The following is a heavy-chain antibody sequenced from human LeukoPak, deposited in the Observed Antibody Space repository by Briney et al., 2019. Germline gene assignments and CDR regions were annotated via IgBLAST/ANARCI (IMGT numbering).Heavy chain of an antibody. CDR3: ARADPGMGEFDY. CDR1: GGTFSSYA. CDR2: IIPNLGIA. D-gene: IGHD3-16*01. Sequence: SVKVSCKASGGTFSSYAISWVRQAPGQALEWMGRIIPNLGIANYAQKFQGRVTITADKSTSTAYMELSSLRSEDTAVYYCARADPGMGEFDYWGQGTLVTVSS. V-gene: IGHV1-69*04. J-gene: IGHJ4*02.